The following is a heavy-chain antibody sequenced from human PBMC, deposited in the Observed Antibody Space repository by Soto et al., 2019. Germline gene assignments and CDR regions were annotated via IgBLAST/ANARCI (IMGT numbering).Heavy chain of an antibody. CDR1: GFTFSSCA. CDR3: AKDGFYCDKSGYCPFDY. CDR2: LSGRTGGT. V-gene: IGHV3-23*01. Sequence: EVQLLESGGGLVQPGESLRLSCVASGFTFSSCAISWVRQTPGKGLEWVSTLSGRTGGTYYADSVSGRFTISRDSSTNTLYLQMNSLRAEDTAVYYCAKDGFYCDKSGYCPFDYWGQGTLVTVSS. D-gene: IGHD3-22*01. J-gene: IGHJ4*02.